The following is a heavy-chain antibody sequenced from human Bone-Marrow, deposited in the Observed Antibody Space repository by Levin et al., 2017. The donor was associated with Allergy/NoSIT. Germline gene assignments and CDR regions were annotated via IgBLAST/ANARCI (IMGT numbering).Heavy chain of an antibody. D-gene: IGHD1-26*01. J-gene: IGHJ4*02. CDR3: TTGWELRDPFDY. V-gene: IGHV3-15*07. CDR2: IKSKTDGGTT. CDR1: GFTFSNAW. Sequence: LSLTCAASGFTFSNAWMNWVRQAPGKGLEWVGRIKSKTDGGTTDYAAPVKGRFTISRDDSKNTLYLQMNSLKTEDTAVYYCTTGWELRDPFDYWGQGTLVTVSS.